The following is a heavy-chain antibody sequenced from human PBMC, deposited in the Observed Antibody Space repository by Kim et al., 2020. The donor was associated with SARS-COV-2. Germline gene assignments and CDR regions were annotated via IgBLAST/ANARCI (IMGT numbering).Heavy chain of an antibody. D-gene: IGHD6-19*01. V-gene: IGHV4-39*01. CDR1: GGSISSSSYY. J-gene: IGHJ4*02. CDR2: IYYSGST. CDR3: ARQDSSGDFDY. Sequence: PSETLSLTCTVSGGSISSSSYYWGWIRQPPGKGLEWIGSIYYSGSTYYNPSLKSRVTISVDTSKNQFSLKLSSVTAADTAVYYCARQDSSGDFDYWGQGTLVTVSS.